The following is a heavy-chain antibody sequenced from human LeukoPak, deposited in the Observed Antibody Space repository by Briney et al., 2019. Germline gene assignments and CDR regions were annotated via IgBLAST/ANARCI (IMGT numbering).Heavy chain of an antibody. CDR1: GGSFSGYY. Sequence: SETLSLTCAVYGGSFSGYYWSWIRQPPGKGLEWIGEINHSGSTNYNPSLKSRVTISVDTSQNQFSMKLSSVTAADTAVYYCARGGVGATTYYFDYWGQGTLVTVSS. V-gene: IGHV4-34*01. CDR2: INHSGST. J-gene: IGHJ4*02. CDR3: ARGGVGATTYYFDY. D-gene: IGHD1-26*01.